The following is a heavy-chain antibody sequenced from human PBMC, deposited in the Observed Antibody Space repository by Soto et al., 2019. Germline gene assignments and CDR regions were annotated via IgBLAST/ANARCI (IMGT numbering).Heavy chain of an antibody. CDR2: ISGSGGST. V-gene: IGHV3-23*01. Sequence: EVQLLESGGGLVQPGGSLRLSCAASGFTFSSYAMSWVRQAPGKGLEWVSAISGSGGSTYYADSVKGRFTISRDNSKNTLYLQMNSLRAEDTAVYYCAKAGDDFWSGYRVYYYYYYMDVWGKGTTVTVSS. CDR3: AKAGDDFWSGYRVYYYYYYMDV. CDR1: GFTFSSYA. J-gene: IGHJ6*03. D-gene: IGHD3-3*01.